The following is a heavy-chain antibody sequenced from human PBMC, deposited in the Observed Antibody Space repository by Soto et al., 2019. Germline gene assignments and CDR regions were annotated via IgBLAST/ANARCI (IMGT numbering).Heavy chain of an antibody. CDR1: GGSISSYY. CDR3: VRDSGCRGGSCYEERNWFDP. V-gene: IGHV4-59*01. CDR2: IYYSGST. J-gene: IGHJ5*02. Sequence: SETLSLTCTVSGGSISSYYWSWIRQPPGKGLEWIGYIYYSGSTNYNPSLKSRVTISVDTSKNQFSLKLSSVTAADTAVYYCVRDSGCRGGSCYEERNWFDPWGKGTLVTVDS. D-gene: IGHD2-15*01.